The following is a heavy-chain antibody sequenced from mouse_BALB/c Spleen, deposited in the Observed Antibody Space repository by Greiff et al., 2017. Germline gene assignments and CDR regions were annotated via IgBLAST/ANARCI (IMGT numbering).Heavy chain of an antibody. D-gene: IGHD1-1*01. CDR3: ARLIKLLRSYFDY. V-gene: IGHV1-31*01. J-gene: IGHJ2*01. CDR1: GYSFTGYY. CDR2: INPYNGAT. Sequence: VQLQQSGPELVKPGASVKISCKASGYSFTGYYMHWVKQSHVKSLEWIGRINPYNGATSYNQNFKDKASLTVDKSSSTAYMELHSLTSEDSAVYYCARLIKLLRSYFDYWGQGTTLTVSS.